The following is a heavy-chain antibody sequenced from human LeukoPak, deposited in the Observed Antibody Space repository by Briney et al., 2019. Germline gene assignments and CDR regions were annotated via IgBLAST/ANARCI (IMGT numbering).Heavy chain of an antibody. Sequence: GGSLRLSCAASGFTFSSYAMSWVRQAPGKGLEWVSAISGSGGSTYYADSVKGRFTISRDNSKNTLYLQMNSLRAEDTAVYYCAKGHNYDILTGFPLFDYRGQGTLVTVSS. CDR3: AKGHNYDILTGFPLFDY. CDR2: ISGSGGST. D-gene: IGHD3-9*01. CDR1: GFTFSSYA. J-gene: IGHJ4*02. V-gene: IGHV3-23*01.